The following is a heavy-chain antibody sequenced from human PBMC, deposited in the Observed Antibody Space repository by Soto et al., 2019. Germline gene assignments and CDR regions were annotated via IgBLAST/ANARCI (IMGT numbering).Heavy chain of an antibody. CDR3: VGGIYQKFGMDV. CDR1: GFTFISHW. J-gene: IGHJ6*02. D-gene: IGHD3-3*02. Sequence: EVQLVESGGGLVQPGGSLRLSCAASGFTFISHWIHWVRQTPGKGLVWVSRIDVGGNNRNYADSVKGRFTISRDNAKNTVYLQMNSLRADDTAVYYCVGGIYQKFGMDVWGQGTTV. CDR2: IDVGGNNR. V-gene: IGHV3-74*01.